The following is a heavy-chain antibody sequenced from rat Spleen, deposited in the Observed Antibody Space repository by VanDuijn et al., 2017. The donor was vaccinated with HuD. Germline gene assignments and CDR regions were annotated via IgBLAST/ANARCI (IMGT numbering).Heavy chain of an antibody. CDR2: TNNAGST. CDR3: ARSFSYVMDA. CDR1: GYSIASSYR. J-gene: IGHJ4*01. V-gene: IGHV3-3*01. Sequence: EVPLQESGPGLVKPSQSLSLTCSVTGYSIASSYRWTWIRKFPGSRLAWMGYTNNAGSTKYNPPLQSQISITRDTSKNQFFLQLTSVTTEDTATYYCARSFSYVMDAWGQGASVTVSS.